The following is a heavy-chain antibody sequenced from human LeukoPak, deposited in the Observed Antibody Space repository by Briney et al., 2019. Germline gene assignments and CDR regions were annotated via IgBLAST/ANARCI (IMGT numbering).Heavy chain of an antibody. D-gene: IGHD1-26*01. CDR3: TRVSEVGYYYYMDV. V-gene: IGHV3-49*03. Sequence: GGSLRLSCTASGFTFADYAVSWFRQAPGKGLEWVSFIRSLPYGGTTEYAASVKGRFTISRVDSKSIAYLQMNSLKTEDTAVYYCTRVSEVGYYYYMDVWGKGTTVTISS. J-gene: IGHJ6*03. CDR1: GFTFADYA. CDR2: IRSLPYGGTT.